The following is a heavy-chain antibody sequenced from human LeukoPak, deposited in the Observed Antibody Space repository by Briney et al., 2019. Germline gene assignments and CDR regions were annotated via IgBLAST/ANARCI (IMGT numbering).Heavy chain of an antibody. CDR3: AKDGLYYDGSEHVYYFDS. Sequence: GGSPRLSCAASGFTFSRSAMTWVGQGPGTGLEFVASIIYSGGATYYADSVKGRFTISRDNSKNTLYLQMNSLRAEDTALYYCAKDGLYYDGSEHVYYFDSWGQGTLVTVSS. D-gene: IGHD3-22*01. CDR2: IIYSGGAT. V-gene: IGHV3-23*01. J-gene: IGHJ4*02. CDR1: GFTFSRSA.